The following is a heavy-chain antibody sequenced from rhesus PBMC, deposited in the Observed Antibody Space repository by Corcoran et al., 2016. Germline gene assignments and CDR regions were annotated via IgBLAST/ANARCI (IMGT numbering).Heavy chain of an antibody. V-gene: IGHV4-143*01. CDR1: GGSISGYYN. D-gene: IGHD2-39*02. Sequence: QVQLQESGPGLVKPAETLSLTCTVSGGSISGYYNWNRIRPAPGKGLEWIGAVYSITARTNYNPSLKSRFTISKDTSKNQFSLRLTSVTAADTAVYYCARQGYTDHLGGLDSWGQGVVFTVSS. J-gene: IGHJ6*01. CDR3: ARQGYTDHLGGLDS. CDR2: VYSITART.